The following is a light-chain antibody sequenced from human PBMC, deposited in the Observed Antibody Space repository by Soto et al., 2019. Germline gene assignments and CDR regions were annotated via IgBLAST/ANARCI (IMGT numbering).Light chain of an antibody. Sequence: EIVMTQSPDTLCVSPGERVTLSCRASQNVDYFLAWYQQKPGQVPRLLIYGASTRATDVPAMFSGSGSGTEFTLTISSLQSEDVAVYYCQQYLSWPPTFGQGTKLEIK. CDR2: GAS. CDR3: QQYLSWPPT. CDR1: QNVDYF. V-gene: IGKV3-15*01. J-gene: IGKJ2*01.